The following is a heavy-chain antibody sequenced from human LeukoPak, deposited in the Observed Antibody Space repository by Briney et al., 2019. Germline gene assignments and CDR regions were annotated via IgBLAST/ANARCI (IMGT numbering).Heavy chain of an antibody. V-gene: IGHV3-7*01. J-gene: IGHJ4*02. CDR3: ARDEYYYDSSVPPAY. CDR2: IKQDGSET. D-gene: IGHD3-22*01. CDR1: GFTFSSYW. Sequence: PGGSLRLSCAVSGFTFSSYWRSWVRQAAGKGLEWVAHIKQDGSETYYVDSVKGRFTISREKAKSSLSLRMNSLRAEDTAVYYCARDEYYYDSSVPPAYWGQGNLVTASS.